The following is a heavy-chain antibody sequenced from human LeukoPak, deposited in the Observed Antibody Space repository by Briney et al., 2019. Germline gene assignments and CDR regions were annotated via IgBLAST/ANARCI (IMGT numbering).Heavy chain of an antibody. CDR1: GYSISSGYY. CDR2: IYHSGST. CDR3: ARDSSTGTYVY. V-gene: IGHV4-38-2*02. J-gene: IGHJ4*02. D-gene: IGHD1-1*01. Sequence: SETLSLTCAVSGYSISSGYYWGWIRQPPGKGLEWIGSIYHSGSTYYNPSLKSRVTISVDTSKNQFSLKLSSVTAADTAVYYCARDSSTGTYVYWGQGTLVTVSS.